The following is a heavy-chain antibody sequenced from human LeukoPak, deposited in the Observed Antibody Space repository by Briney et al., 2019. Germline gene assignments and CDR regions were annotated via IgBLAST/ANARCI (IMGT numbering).Heavy chain of an antibody. V-gene: IGHV3-21*01. D-gene: IGHD3-10*01. Sequence: PGGSLRLSCTASGFTFINYSMNWVRQAPGKGLEWVSSISTNSAFIYYADSVRGRFTISRDNAKKSLYLQMDSLRAEDTAVYYCARERYNYGPGEVDYWGQGTLVTVSS. CDR2: ISTNSAFI. CDR1: GFTFINYS. J-gene: IGHJ4*02. CDR3: ARERYNYGPGEVDY.